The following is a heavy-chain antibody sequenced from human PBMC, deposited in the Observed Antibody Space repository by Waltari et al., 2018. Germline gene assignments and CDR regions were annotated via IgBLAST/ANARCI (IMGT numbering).Heavy chain of an antibody. J-gene: IGHJ4*02. CDR2: ISYDGSNK. V-gene: IGHV3-30*18. Sequence: QVQLVESGGGGVQPGRSLRLSCAAFGFTFSSYGTHGVRQAPGKGLEWVAVISYDGSNKYYADSVKGRFTISRDNSKNTLYLQMNSLRAEDTAVYYCAKASAVSVQLFDYWGQGTLVTVSS. CDR3: AKASAVSVQLFDY. CDR1: GFTFSSYG. D-gene: IGHD1-1*01.